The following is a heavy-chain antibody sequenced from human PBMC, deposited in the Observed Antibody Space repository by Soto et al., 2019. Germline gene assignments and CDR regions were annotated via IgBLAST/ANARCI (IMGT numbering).Heavy chain of an antibody. J-gene: IGHJ4*02. V-gene: IGHV3-23*01. D-gene: IGHD1-1*01. CDR2: INKSGGST. CDR3: AKDPPTTGTTFDY. Sequence: LRLSCAASGFTFSSFAMSWVRQAPGKGLEWVSTINKSGGSTYYADSVKGRFTTSRDNSKNMLFLQINGLRAEDTAVYYCAKDPPTTGTTFDYWGRGTLVTVSS. CDR1: GFTFSSFA.